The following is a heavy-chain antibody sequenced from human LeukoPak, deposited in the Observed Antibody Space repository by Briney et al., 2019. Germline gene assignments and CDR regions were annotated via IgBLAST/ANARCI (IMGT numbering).Heavy chain of an antibody. V-gene: IGHV4-61*02. Sequence: SETLSLTCTVSGGSISSGSYYWSWIRQPAGKGLEWIGRIYTSGSTNYNPSLKSRVTISVDTSKNQFSLKLSSVTAADTAVYYCARGRTDFWCIGGAYFDYWGQGTLVTVSS. CDR1: GGSISSGSYY. CDR3: ARGRTDFWCIGGAYFDY. CDR2: IYTSGST. J-gene: IGHJ4*02. D-gene: IGHD3-3*01.